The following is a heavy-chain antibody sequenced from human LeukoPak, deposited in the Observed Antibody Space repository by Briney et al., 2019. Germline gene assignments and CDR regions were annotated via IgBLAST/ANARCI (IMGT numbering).Heavy chain of an antibody. CDR1: GFTFDEYA. CDR2: ISWNSGSI. J-gene: IGHJ6*02. Sequence: GRSLRLSCAASGFTFDEYAMHWVRQAPGKGLEWVSGISWNSGSIGYADSVKGRFTISRDNAKNSLYLQMNSLRAEDTALYYCASTPDYYDSSGYYGMDVWGQGTTVTVSS. D-gene: IGHD3-22*01. CDR3: ASTPDYYDSSGYYGMDV. V-gene: IGHV3-9*01.